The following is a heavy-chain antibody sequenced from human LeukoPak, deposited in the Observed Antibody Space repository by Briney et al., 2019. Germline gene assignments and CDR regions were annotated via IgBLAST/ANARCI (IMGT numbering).Heavy chain of an antibody. CDR2: IYYSGST. D-gene: IGHD4-17*01. CDR1: GGSISSYY. J-gene: IGHJ4*02. Sequence: SETLSLTCTVSGGSISSYYWSWIRQPPGKGLEWIGYIYYSGSTNYNPSLKSRVTISVDTSKNQFSLKLSSVTAADTAVYYCARGTMTTVTYYFDYWGQGTPVTVSS. CDR3: ARGTMTTVTYYFDY. V-gene: IGHV4-59*12.